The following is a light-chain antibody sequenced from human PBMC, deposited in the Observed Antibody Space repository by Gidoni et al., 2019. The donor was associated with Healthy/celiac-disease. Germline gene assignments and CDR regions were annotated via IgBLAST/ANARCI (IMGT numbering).Light chain of an antibody. Sequence: EIVLTQSPGTLSLSPGERATLSCRASQSVSSSYLAWYQQKPGQAPRLLIYGASSRATGIPDRFSGSGSGTDFTLTISRLEPEDFAVYYCQQSGSLPLTFXGXTKVEIK. CDR3: QQSGSLPLT. CDR2: GAS. V-gene: IGKV3-20*01. CDR1: QSVSSSY. J-gene: IGKJ4*01.